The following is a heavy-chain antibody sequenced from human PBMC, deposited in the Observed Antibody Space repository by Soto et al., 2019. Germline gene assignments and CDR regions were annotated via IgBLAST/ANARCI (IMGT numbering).Heavy chain of an antibody. J-gene: IGHJ3*02. CDR2: IDPSDSYT. CDR1: GYSSSTYY. Sequence: GESLKISCEGSGYSSSTYYITWVRQMPGKGLEWMGRIDPSDSYTNYSPSFEGHVTISADKSISTAYLQWSSLKASDTAMYYCARIMVRDIINAFDIWGQGTMVTVSS. CDR3: ARIMVRDIINAFDI. V-gene: IGHV5-10-1*01. D-gene: IGHD3-10*01.